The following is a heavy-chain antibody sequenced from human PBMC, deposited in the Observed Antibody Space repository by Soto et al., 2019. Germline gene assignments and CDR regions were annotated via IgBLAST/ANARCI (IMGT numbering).Heavy chain of an antibody. V-gene: IGHV3-30*18. Sequence: GGSLRLSCAASGVTFSSYGRHWVRQAPGKGLEWVAVISYDGSNKYYADSVKGRFTISRDNSKNTLYLQMNSLRAEDTAVYYCAKGRIAVAAIDYWGQGTLVTVSS. CDR3: AKGRIAVAAIDY. D-gene: IGHD6-19*01. J-gene: IGHJ4*02. CDR2: ISYDGSNK. CDR1: GVTFSSYG.